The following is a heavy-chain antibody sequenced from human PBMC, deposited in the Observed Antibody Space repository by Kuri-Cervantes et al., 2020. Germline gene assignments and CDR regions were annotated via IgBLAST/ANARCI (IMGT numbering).Heavy chain of an antibody. CDR2: ISSSSTI. V-gene: IGHV3-48*04. D-gene: IGHD1-26*01. Sequence: GESLKISCAASGFTLSSYSMNWVRQAPGKGLEWVSYISSSSTIYYADSVKGRFTISRDNAENSLYLQMNNLRAEDTAVYYCVSPLVGAAYDAFDIWGQGTMVTVSS. CDR1: GFTLSSYS. J-gene: IGHJ3*02. CDR3: VSPLVGAAYDAFDI.